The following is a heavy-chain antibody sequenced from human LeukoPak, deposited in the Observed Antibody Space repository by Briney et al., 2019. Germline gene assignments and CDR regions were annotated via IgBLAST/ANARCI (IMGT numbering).Heavy chain of an antibody. J-gene: IGHJ3*02. CDR3: ARDRVRRSTTGGASDI. Sequence: GASVKVSCKASGYTFTSYGISWVRQAPGQGLEWMGWISPYNGNTNSAQKLQGRVTMTTDTSTGTAYMELRSLRSDDTAVYYCARDRVRRSTTGGASDIWGQGTVVTVSS. CDR1: GYTFTSYG. CDR2: ISPYNGNT. D-gene: IGHD2/OR15-2a*01. V-gene: IGHV1-18*01.